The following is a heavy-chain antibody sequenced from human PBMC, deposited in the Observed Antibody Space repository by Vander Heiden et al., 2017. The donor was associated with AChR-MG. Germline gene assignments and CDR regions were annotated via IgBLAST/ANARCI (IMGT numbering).Heavy chain of an antibody. J-gene: IGHJ6*02. CDR2: IKQDGSEK. CDR1: GFTFRSYW. D-gene: IGHD6-19*01. V-gene: IGHV3-7*01. Sequence: EVQLVESGGGLVQPGGSLRPSCAASGFTFRSYWMSWVRQAPGKGLEWVANIKQDGSEKYYVDSVKGRFTISRDNAKNSLYLQMNSLRAEDTAVYYCARIGSSGWYYYYGMDVWGQGTTVTVSS. CDR3: ARIGSSGWYYYYGMDV.